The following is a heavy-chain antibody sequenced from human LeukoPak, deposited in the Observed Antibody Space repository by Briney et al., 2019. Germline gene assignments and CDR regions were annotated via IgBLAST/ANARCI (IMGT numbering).Heavy chain of an antibody. D-gene: IGHD5-18*01. CDR1: GFTLSDYS. Sequence: PGRSLRLSCAASGFTLSDYSMNWVRQAPGKGPEWISFISSSSTSIYYADSVKGRFTISRDNAKNSLYLQMNSLRAEDTAVYYCARVERGYSYGPRYFDYWGQGTLVTVSS. V-gene: IGHV3-48*04. CDR3: ARVERGYSYGPRYFDY. CDR2: ISSSSTSI. J-gene: IGHJ4*02.